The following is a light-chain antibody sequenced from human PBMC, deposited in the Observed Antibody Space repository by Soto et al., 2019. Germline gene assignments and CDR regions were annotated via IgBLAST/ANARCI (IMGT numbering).Light chain of an antibody. Sequence: DIQMTQSPSTLSASVGDRVTITCRASQSSNWLAWYQKKPGKAPKLLIYKASSLESGVLSRFSGSGSGTEFNLTISSLQPDDFASYYCQQYNNYSPRTFGQGTKVEIK. V-gene: IGKV1-5*03. CDR1: QSSNW. CDR3: QQYNNYSPRT. CDR2: KAS. J-gene: IGKJ1*01.